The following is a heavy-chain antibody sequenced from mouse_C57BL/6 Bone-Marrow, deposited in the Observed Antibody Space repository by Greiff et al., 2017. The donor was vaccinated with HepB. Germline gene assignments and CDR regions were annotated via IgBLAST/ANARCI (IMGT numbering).Heavy chain of an antibody. Sequence: EVQLQQSGPVLVKPGASVKMSCKASGYTFTDYYMNWVKQSHGKSLEWIGVINPYNGGTSYNQKFKGKATLTVDKSSSTAYMELNSLTSEDSAVYYCARSAHRHYYGSSYRAMDDWGQGTSVTVSS. V-gene: IGHV1-19*01. D-gene: IGHD1-1*01. J-gene: IGHJ4*01. CDR1: GYTFTDYY. CDR2: INPYNGGT. CDR3: ARSAHRHYYGSSYRAMDD.